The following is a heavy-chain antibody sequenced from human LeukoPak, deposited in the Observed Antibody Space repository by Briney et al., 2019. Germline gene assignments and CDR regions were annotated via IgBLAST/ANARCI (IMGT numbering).Heavy chain of an antibody. V-gene: IGHV3-30*04. CDR3: ATDGAYAFDI. Sequence: GGSLRLSCAASGFTFSSYAMHWVRQAPGKGLEWVAVISYDGSNKYYADSVKGRFTVSRDNAENSLYLQMSSLRDEDTAVYYCATDGAYAFDIWGQGTMVTVSS. D-gene: IGHD4/OR15-4a*01. CDR2: ISYDGSNK. CDR1: GFTFSSYA. J-gene: IGHJ3*02.